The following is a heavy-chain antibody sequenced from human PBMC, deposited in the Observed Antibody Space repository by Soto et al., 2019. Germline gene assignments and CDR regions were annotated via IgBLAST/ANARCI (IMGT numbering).Heavy chain of an antibody. CDR1: GGSVSGGFYY. CDR2: LDPNGNT. Sequence: QVQLQESGPGLVKPSETLSLTCAVSGGSVSGGFYYWNWVRQPPGKGLEWFGYLDPNGNTYYTPSLENRITISVDTPKTQFSLMLCSVTAADTAVYFCERWHYHYAMDAWGQGTTVTVSS. CDR3: ERWHYHYAMDA. V-gene: IGHV4-61*01. J-gene: IGHJ6*02. D-gene: IGHD5-12*01.